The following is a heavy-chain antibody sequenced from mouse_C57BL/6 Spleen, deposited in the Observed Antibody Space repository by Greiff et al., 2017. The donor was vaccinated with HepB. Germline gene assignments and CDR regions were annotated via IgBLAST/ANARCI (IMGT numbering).Heavy chain of an antibody. J-gene: IGHJ4*01. Sequence: EVQLVESGGGLVKPGGSLKLSCAASGFTFSSYAMSWVRQTPEKRLEWVATISDGGSYTYFPDNVKGRFTISRDNAKNNLYLQMSHLKSEDTAMYYCARVNPIYAMDYWGQGTSVTVSS. CDR3: ARVNPIYAMDY. CDR2: ISDGGSYT. CDR1: GFTFSSYA. V-gene: IGHV5-4*01.